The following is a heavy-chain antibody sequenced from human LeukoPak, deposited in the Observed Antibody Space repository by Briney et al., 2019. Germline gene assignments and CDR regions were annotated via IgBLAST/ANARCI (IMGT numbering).Heavy chain of an antibody. Sequence: GGSLRLSCAASGFTFSSYAMSWVRQAPGKGLEWVSAISGSGGSTYYADSVKGRFTISRDNSKSALYLQMNGLRAEDTAVYYCARELAGHYYGSGSSFDYWGQGTLVTVSS. V-gene: IGHV3-23*01. CDR2: ISGSGGST. J-gene: IGHJ4*02. D-gene: IGHD3-10*01. CDR3: ARELAGHYYGSGSSFDY. CDR1: GFTFSSYA.